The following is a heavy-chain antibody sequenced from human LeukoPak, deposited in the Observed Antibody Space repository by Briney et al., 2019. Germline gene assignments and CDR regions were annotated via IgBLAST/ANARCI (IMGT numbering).Heavy chain of an antibody. CDR1: GFTFSSYW. D-gene: IGHD6-13*01. CDR2: VNSDGSIT. Sequence: GGSLRLSCAASGFTFSSYWMNWVRQAPGEGLVWVSRVNSDGSITNYADSVKGRFTISRDNAKSTLYLQMNSLRAEDTAVYYCICLGTTGATGTGYWGQGTLVTVSS. CDR3: ICLGTTGATGTGY. V-gene: IGHV3-74*01. J-gene: IGHJ4*02.